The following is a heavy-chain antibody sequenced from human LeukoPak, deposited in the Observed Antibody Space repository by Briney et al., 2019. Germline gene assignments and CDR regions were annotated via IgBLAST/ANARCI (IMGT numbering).Heavy chain of an antibody. Sequence: PGGSLRLSCAASGFTFDDYAMHWVRQAPGKGLEWVSGISWNSGSISYADSVKGRFTISRDNAKNTLYLQMNSLRAEDTAVYYCAKPTGSGSYYDVVEAGVDFDYWGQGTLVTVSS. V-gene: IGHV3-9*01. CDR1: GFTFDDYA. CDR3: AKPTGSGSYYDVVEAGVDFDY. CDR2: ISWNSGSI. D-gene: IGHD3-10*01. J-gene: IGHJ4*02.